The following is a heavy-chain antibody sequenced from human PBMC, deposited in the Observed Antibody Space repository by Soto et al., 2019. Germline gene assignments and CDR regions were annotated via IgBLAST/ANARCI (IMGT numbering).Heavy chain of an antibody. J-gene: IGHJ5*02. D-gene: IGHD2-21*02. Sequence: PSETLSLTCGVCGGTVDSSHLWSWVRQSPGRGLEWIGNVYHTGDTNFNPSVQSRVTFSVDKSNNQFSLRLNSVTAADTAVYFCAREIVTAGGNNYFDPWGPGTLVT. CDR3: AREIVTAGGNNYFDP. CDR1: GGTVDSSHL. CDR2: VYHTGDT. V-gene: IGHV4-4*02.